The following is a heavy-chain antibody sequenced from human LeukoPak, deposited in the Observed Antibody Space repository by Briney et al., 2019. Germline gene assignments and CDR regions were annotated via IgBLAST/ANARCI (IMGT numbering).Heavy chain of an antibody. CDR2: IRSKAYGGTT. Sequence: GGSLRLSCTASGFTFGDYAMSWVRQAPGKGLEWVGFIRSKAYGGTTEYAASVKGRFTISRDDSKSIAYLQMNSLKTEDTAVYYCISVHSSSWWGLDFDYWGQGTLVTVSS. J-gene: IGHJ4*02. CDR3: ISVHSSSWWGLDFDY. D-gene: IGHD6-13*01. CDR1: GFTFGDYA. V-gene: IGHV3-49*04.